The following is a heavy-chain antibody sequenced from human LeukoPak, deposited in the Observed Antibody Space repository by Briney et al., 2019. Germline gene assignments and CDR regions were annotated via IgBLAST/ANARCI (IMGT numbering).Heavy chain of an antibody. J-gene: IGHJ5*02. CDR3: ARSPTSNLAFDP. CDR1: GFTFSSYS. CDR2: ISSSSSYI. Sequence: GGSLRLSCAASGFTFSSYSMNWVRQAPGKGLEWVSSISSSSSYIYYADSVKGRFTISRDNAKNSLYLQMNSLRAEDTAVYYCARSPTSNLAFDPWGQGTLVTVSS. V-gene: IGHV3-21*01.